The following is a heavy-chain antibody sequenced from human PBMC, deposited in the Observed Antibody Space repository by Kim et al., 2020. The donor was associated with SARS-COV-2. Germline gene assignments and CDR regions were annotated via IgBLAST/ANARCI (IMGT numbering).Heavy chain of an antibody. CDR3: ARIVGSSGYDDY. D-gene: IGHD3-22*01. Sequence: SETLSLTCTVSGGSISSSSYYWGWIRQPPGKGLEWIGSIYYSGSTYYNPSLKSRVTISVDTSKNQFSLKLSSVTAADTAVYYCARIVGSSGYDDYWGQGT. CDR2: IYYSGST. V-gene: IGHV4-39*01. CDR1: GGSISSSSYY. J-gene: IGHJ4*02.